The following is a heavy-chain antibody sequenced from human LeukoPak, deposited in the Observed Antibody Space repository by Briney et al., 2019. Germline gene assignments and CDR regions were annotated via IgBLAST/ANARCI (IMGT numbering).Heavy chain of an antibody. CDR2: TYHSGST. Sequence: SETLSLTCAVSGYSISSGYYWGWIQQPPGKGLEWIGTTYHSGSTYYNPSLKSRVTISVDTSKNQFSLKLSSVTAADTAVYYCARGGYSFVRYHFDYWGQGTLVTVSS. CDR3: ARGGYSFVRYHFDY. CDR1: GYSISSGYY. V-gene: IGHV4-38-2*01. J-gene: IGHJ4*02. D-gene: IGHD5-18*01.